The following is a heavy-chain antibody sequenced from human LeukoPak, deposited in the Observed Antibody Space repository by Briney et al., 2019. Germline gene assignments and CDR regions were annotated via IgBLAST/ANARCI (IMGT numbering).Heavy chain of an antibody. J-gene: IGHJ4*02. Sequence: SETLSLTCAVSGGSISSSNWWSWVRQPPGKGLEWIGEIYHSGSTNYNPSLKSRVTIAVDTSKNQFSLKLSSVTAADTAVYYCAVARAATRFDYWGQGTLVTVSS. CDR3: AVARAATRFDY. CDR1: GGSISSSNW. CDR2: IYHSGST. V-gene: IGHV4-4*02. D-gene: IGHD2-15*01.